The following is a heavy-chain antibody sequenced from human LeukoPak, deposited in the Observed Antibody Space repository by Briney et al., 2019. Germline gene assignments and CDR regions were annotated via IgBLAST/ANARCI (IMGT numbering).Heavy chain of an antibody. CDR1: GGSISSYY. CDR2: IYYSGST. CDR3: ARVTGRAYRDTYYYYGMDV. Sequence: SETLSLTRTVSGGSISSYYWSWIRQPPGKGLEWIGYIYYSGSTNYNPSLKSRVTISVDTSKNQFSLKLSSVTAADTAVYYCARVTGRAYRDTYYYYGMDVWGQGTTVTVSS. J-gene: IGHJ6*02. V-gene: IGHV4-59*01. D-gene: IGHD4-17*01.